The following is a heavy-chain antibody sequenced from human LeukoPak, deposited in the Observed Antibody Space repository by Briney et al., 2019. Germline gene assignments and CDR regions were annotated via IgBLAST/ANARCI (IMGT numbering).Heavy chain of an antibody. Sequence: GGSLRLSCAASGFTFTNFAMHWVRQAPGKGLEWVAVISSDGSNKYYADTVKGRFTISRDNSKNTLYMQMNSLRSEDTAVYYCGRAESYWHYDYWGQGTVVTVSS. CDR3: GRAESYWHYDY. V-gene: IGHV3-30-3*01. CDR2: ISSDGSNK. J-gene: IGHJ4*02. D-gene: IGHD3-10*01. CDR1: GFTFTNFA.